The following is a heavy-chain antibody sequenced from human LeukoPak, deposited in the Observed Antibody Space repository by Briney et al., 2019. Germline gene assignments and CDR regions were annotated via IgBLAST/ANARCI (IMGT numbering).Heavy chain of an antibody. Sequence: GGSLRLSCAASGFTFSSYSMNWVRQAPGKGLEWVANIKQDGSEKYYVDSVKGRFTISRDNAKNSLYLQMNSLRAEDTAVYYCARVQWLIPGGYYFDYWGQGTLVTVSS. CDR3: ARVQWLIPGGYYFDY. CDR2: IKQDGSEK. CDR1: GFTFSSYS. J-gene: IGHJ4*02. D-gene: IGHD6-19*01. V-gene: IGHV3-7*01.